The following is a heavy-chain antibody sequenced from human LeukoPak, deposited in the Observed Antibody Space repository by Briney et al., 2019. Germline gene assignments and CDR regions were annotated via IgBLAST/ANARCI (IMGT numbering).Heavy chain of an antibody. D-gene: IGHD3-22*01. V-gene: IGHV3-11*01. J-gene: IGHJ5*02. CDR1: GFTFSDYY. Sequence: PGGSLRLSCAASGFTFSDYYMSWIRQAPGKGLEWVSYISSSGSTIYYADSVKGRFTISRDNAKNPLYLQMNSLRAEDTAVYYCARGSGYYDRSNWFDPWGQGTLVTVSS. CDR3: ARGSGYYDRSNWFDP. CDR2: ISSSGSTI.